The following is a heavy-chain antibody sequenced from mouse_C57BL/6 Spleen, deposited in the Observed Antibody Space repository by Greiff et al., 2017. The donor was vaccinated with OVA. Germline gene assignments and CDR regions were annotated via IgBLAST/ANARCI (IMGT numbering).Heavy chain of an antibody. CDR2: IWSGGST. CDR3: AKKGDDVEAMDY. D-gene: IGHD2-12*01. CDR1: GFSLTSYG. Sequence: VKLMESGPGLVQPSQSLSITCTVSGFSLTSYGVHWVRQPPGKGLEWLGVIWSGGSTDYNAAFISRLSISKDNSKSQVFFKMNSLQADDTAIYYCAKKGDDVEAMDYWGQGTSVTVSS. V-gene: IGHV2-4*01. J-gene: IGHJ4*01.